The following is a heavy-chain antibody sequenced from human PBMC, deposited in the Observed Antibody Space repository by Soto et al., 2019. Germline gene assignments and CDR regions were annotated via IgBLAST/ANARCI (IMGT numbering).Heavy chain of an antibody. CDR1: GFTFSSYG. CDR2: ISYDGSNK. D-gene: IGHD2-15*01. V-gene: IGHV3-30*18. J-gene: IGHJ4*02. CDR3: AKDPGGVGYCSGGSCYGPPNDY. Sequence: QVQLVESGGGVVQPGRSLRLSCAASGFTFSSYGMHWVRQAPGKGLEWVAVISYDGSNKYYADSVKGRFTISRDNSKSTLYMQMNSVRAVDTAVYYCAKDPGGVGYCSGGSCYGPPNDYWRQGTLVTVSS.